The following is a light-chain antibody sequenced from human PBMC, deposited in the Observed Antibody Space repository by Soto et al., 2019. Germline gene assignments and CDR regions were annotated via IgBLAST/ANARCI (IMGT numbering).Light chain of an antibody. Sequence: DIQMTQSPSSLSASVGDRVTITCRASESIARHLNWYQQKPGKAPKLLIYAASSLQNGVPSRFRGGGSGTDFTLTNNNLQTEDCATYYCQQTYSTLSITFGLGTRLEIK. CDR2: AAS. CDR3: QQTYSTLSIT. CDR1: ESIARH. J-gene: IGKJ5*01. V-gene: IGKV1-39*01.